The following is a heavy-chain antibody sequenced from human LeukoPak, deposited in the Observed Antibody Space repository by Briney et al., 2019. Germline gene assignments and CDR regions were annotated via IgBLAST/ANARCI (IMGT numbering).Heavy chain of an antibody. J-gene: IGHJ4*02. CDR2: ITTSDGNT. CDR1: GFTFSSYT. D-gene: IGHD7-27*01. Sequence: GGSLRLSCAASGFTFSSYTMSWVRQAPGKGLEWVSTITTSDGNTYYADSVKGRFTVSRDNSKNTLFLQMNSLRAEDTAVYYCARDGGLWVSAHWGDSWGRGTLVTVSS. CDR3: ARDGGLWVSAHWGDS. V-gene: IGHV3-23*01.